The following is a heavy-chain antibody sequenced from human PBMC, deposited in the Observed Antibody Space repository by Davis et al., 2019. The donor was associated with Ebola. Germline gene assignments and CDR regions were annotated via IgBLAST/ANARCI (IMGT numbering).Heavy chain of an antibody. J-gene: IGHJ4*02. CDR1: GSSISNCD. CDR2: ISPSADII. Sequence: GASLKISCAASGSSISNCDMNWVRASAGKGLEWVSHISPSADIIYYADPVKGRITITRDNDKHSLYLQMNSLRDGDSGVYYCARHGGAMTAHFWGQGTLVTVSS. CDR3: ARHGGAMTAHF. V-gene: IGHV3-48*02. D-gene: IGHD2-21*02.